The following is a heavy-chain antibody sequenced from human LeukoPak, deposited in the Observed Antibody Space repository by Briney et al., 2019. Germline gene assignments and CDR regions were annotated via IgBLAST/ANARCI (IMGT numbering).Heavy chain of an antibody. CDR3: AKDRRLAASVGYFDY. D-gene: IGHD6-13*01. CDR1: GFTFSTYA. J-gene: IGHJ4*02. V-gene: IGHV3-23*01. Sequence: PPGGSVRLSCAASGFTFSTYALACVRQAPGKGLEWVSGISGGGANTFYADSVKGRFTISRDYSKNTLYLQMNSLRAEDTAVYYCAKDRRLAASVGYFDYWGQGTL. CDR2: ISGGGANT.